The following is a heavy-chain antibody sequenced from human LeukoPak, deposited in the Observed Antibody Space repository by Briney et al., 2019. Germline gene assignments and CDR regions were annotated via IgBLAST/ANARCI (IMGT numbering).Heavy chain of an antibody. CDR1: GGTFSSYA. CDR2: IIPILGIA. D-gene: IGHD3-22*01. Sequence: ASVKVSCKASGGTFSSYAISCVRQAPGQGLEWMARIIPILGIANYAQKFQGRVTITADKSTSTAYMELSSLRSEDTAVYYCARARTMIDSPYYYYYYGMDVWGQGTTVTVSS. J-gene: IGHJ6*02. V-gene: IGHV1-69*04. CDR3: ARARTMIDSPYYYYYYGMDV.